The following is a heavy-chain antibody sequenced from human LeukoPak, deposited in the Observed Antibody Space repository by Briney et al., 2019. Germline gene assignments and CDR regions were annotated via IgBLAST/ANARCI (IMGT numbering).Heavy chain of an antibody. CDR1: GFTFSNYG. J-gene: IGHJ4*02. Sequence: GGSLRLSCAASGFTFSNYGIHWVRQAPGKGLEWVAFIQSDGGDKCYADSVKGRFTISRDNSKNTLYLQMNSLRAEDTALYYCAKDSTNWGFDYWGQGTLVTVSS. CDR2: IQSDGGDK. CDR3: AKDSTNWGFDY. D-gene: IGHD7-27*01. V-gene: IGHV3-30*02.